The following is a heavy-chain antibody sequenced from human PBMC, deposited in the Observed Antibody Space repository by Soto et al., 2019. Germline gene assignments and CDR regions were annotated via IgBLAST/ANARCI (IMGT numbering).Heavy chain of an antibody. D-gene: IGHD3-10*01. CDR1: GYTFTSYG. CDR2: ISAYNGNT. Sequence: QVQLVQSGAEVKKPGASVKVSCKASGYTFTSYGISWVRQAPGQGLEWMGWISAYNGNTNYAQKLKGRVTMTTDTATSTAYMELRSLRSDDPAVYYCARVYRITMVRGELSEYWGQGTLVTVSS. V-gene: IGHV1-18*01. J-gene: IGHJ4*02. CDR3: ARVYRITMVRGELSEY.